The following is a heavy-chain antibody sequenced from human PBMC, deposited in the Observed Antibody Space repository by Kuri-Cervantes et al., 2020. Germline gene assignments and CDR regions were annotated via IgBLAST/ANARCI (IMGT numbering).Heavy chain of an antibody. Sequence: GSLRLSCTVSGGSISSSSYYWGWIRQPPGKGLEWIGSIYYSGSTYYNPSLKSRVTISVDTSKNQFSLKLSSVTAADTAVYYCARDWVGGSFDIWGQGTMVTVSS. CDR1: GGSISSSSYY. J-gene: IGHJ3*02. CDR3: ARDWVGGSFDI. D-gene: IGHD5-12*01. CDR2: IYYSGST. V-gene: IGHV4-39*02.